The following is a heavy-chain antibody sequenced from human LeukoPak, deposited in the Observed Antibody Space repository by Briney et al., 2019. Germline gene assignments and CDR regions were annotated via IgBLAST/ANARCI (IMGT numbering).Heavy chain of an antibody. J-gene: IGHJ4*02. CDR3: AKSVYLLLHATFDS. CDR2: IKEDGSER. D-gene: IGHD5/OR15-5a*01. Sequence: GGSLRLSCEGSAFIFSGHWMNWVRQTPGKGLEWVASIKEDGSERQYVDSVKGRFSISRDNTKGSLFLQLNSLRAEDTAVYYCAKSVYLLLHATFDSWGQGALVTVSS. CDR1: AFIFSGHW. V-gene: IGHV3-7*03.